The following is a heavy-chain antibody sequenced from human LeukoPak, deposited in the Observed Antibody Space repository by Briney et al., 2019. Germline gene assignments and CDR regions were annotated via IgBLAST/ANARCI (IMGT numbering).Heavy chain of an antibody. Sequence: SQTLSLTCTVSGASISSGGYYWRWIRQHPGKGLEWIGYIYYSGSTYYNPSLKSRVTISVDTSKNQFSLKLSSVTAADTAVYYCARDPSSSSYGMDVWGQGTTVTVSS. CDR3: ARDPSSSSYGMDV. D-gene: IGHD2-2*01. CDR1: GASISSGGYY. CDR2: IYYSGST. V-gene: IGHV4-31*03. J-gene: IGHJ6*02.